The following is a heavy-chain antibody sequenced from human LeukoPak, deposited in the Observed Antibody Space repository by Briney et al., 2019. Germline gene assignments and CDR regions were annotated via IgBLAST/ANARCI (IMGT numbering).Heavy chain of an antibody. CDR1: GDSVSGHY. CDR2: VSYSGGT. Sequence: SETLSLTCTVAGDSVSGHYWSWIRQTPGKGLEWIGYVSYSGGTNYNPSLKRRVSISLDTSKNQFSLKLSSPAAADPAVYYCARAPMAITTSAFPDAFDFWGQGTMVTVSS. V-gene: IGHV4-59*02. J-gene: IGHJ3*01. CDR3: ARAPMAITTSAFPDAFDF. D-gene: IGHD5-12*01.